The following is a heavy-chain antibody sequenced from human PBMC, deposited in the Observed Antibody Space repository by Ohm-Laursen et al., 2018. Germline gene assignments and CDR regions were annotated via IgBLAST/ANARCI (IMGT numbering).Heavy chain of an antibody. CDR2: MNPKSGYT. V-gene: IGHV1-8*01. D-gene: IGHD1-7*01. CDR3: ARGRLSGTRRALDI. J-gene: IGHJ3*02. Sequence: SSVKASRKPSGYTFINYDIHWVRQASGQGLEWMGWMNPKSGYTGHAHKFQGRITMARNASISTANMDMSSLRSEDTAVCYCARGRLSGTRRALDIWGQGTMVTVSS. CDR1: GYTFINYD.